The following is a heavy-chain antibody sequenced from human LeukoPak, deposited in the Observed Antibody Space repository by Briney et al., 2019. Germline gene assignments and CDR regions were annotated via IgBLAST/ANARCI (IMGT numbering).Heavy chain of an antibody. CDR3: TRGSLSGSSRDY. CDR1: GYTFTGYD. J-gene: IGHJ4*02. CDR2: MNPDTGDT. D-gene: IGHD3-10*01. Sequence: ASVRVSCKASGYTFTGYDINWVRQATGQGVEWMGWMNPDTGDTGYAPNFQGRVAMTRDTSKDTAYMELTGLTSQDTAIYYCTRGSLSGSSRDYWGQGTLVTVSS. V-gene: IGHV1-8*01.